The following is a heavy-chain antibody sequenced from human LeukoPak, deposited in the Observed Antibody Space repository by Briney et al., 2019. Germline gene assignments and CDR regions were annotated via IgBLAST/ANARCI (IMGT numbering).Heavy chain of an antibody. CDR2: IVVGSGNT. D-gene: IGHD5-18*01. CDR3: ARLPKRGYSYGYPAFRNDADY. J-gene: IGHJ4*02. Sequence: SVKVSCKASGFTFTSSAVQWVRQARGQRLEWIGWIVVGSGNTNYAQKFQERVTITRDMSTSTAYMELSSLRSEDTAVYYCARLPKRGYSYGYPAFRNDADYWGQGTLVTVSS. CDR1: GFTFTSSA. V-gene: IGHV1-58*01.